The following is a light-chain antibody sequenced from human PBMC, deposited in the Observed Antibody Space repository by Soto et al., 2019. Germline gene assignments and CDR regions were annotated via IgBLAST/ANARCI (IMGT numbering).Light chain of an antibody. CDR1: QNIRTY. CDR3: QQSYTTPRT. CDR2: GAS. V-gene: IGKV1-39*01. Sequence: QMTQSPYSLSASVGARVTITCRASQNIRTYLNWYQQKPGKAPSLLIYGASTLQSGVPSRFRGSGSATDFTLTISSLQPEDFATYYCQQSYTTPRTFGQGTKVEIK. J-gene: IGKJ1*01.